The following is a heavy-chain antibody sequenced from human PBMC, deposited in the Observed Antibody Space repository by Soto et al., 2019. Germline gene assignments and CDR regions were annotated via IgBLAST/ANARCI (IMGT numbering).Heavy chain of an antibody. Sequence: GGSLRLSCAASGFTFSRHAIHWVRLTPGRGLEWVLAISRDGSYIYYTDSVKGRFTVSRDNSKNTVFVQMNRLIPDDTALYFCARTRNGGVADYFDSWGQGTLVTVSS. D-gene: IGHD3-3*01. CDR2: ISRDGSYI. CDR1: GFTFSRHA. J-gene: IGHJ4*02. V-gene: IGHV3-30*04. CDR3: ARTRNGGVADYFDS.